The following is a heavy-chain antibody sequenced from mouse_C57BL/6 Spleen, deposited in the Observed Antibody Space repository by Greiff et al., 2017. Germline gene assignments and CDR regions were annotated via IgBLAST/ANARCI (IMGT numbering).Heavy chain of an antibody. Sequence: EVQLQQSGAELVKPGASVQLSCTASGFNIKDYYMHWVKQRTEQGLEWIGRIDPDDGETTYASKFQGKATITADTSSNTAYLQLSSLTSEYTAVYYCSRCWITTVGIDDWGQGTTLTVSS. J-gene: IGHJ2*01. CDR1: GFNIKDYY. D-gene: IGHD1-1*01. CDR3: SRCWITTVGIDD. CDR2: IDPDDGET. V-gene: IGHV14-2*01.